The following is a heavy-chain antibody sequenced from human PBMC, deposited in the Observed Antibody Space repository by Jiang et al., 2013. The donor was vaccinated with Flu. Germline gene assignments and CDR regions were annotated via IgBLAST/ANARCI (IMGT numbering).Heavy chain of an antibody. J-gene: IGHJ5*02. CDR2: FYFSGST. CDR1: GDSISSYY. CDR3: ASQHWDHGSGSYYMNH. Sequence: GSGLVKPSETLSLTCTVSGDSISSYYWNWIRQPPGKGLEWIGYFYFSGSTNYNPSLKSRVTISLDTSKKQFSLKLSSVTAADTAVYYCASQHWDHGSGSYYMNHWGQGTLVTVSS. D-gene: IGHD3-10*01. V-gene: IGHV4-59*12.